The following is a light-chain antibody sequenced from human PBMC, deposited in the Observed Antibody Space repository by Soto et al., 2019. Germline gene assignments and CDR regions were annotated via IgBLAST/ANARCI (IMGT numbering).Light chain of an antibody. CDR3: QQYKNWYT. CDR2: GAS. CDR1: QSINYN. Sequence: EIVMTQSPATLSVSPGERVTLSCRASQSINYNLAWYQQKPGQAPRLLIQGASTRATGIPVRFSGSGSGTESTLTISSLQSEDFAVYYCQQYKNWYTFGQGTKLEIK. J-gene: IGKJ2*01. V-gene: IGKV3-15*01.